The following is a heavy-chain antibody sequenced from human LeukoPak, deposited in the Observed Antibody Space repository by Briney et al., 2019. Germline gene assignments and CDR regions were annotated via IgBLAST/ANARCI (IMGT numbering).Heavy chain of an antibody. J-gene: IGHJ4*02. V-gene: IGHV3-23*01. CDR1: GFTFSSYA. CDR3: AKDGVTYYYDSSGARSFDY. D-gene: IGHD3-22*01. CDR2: ISGRGGST. Sequence: GGSLRLSCAASGFTFSSYAMSWVRQAPGKGLEWASAISGRGGSTYYADSVKGRFTISRDNSKNTLYLQMNSLRAEDTAVYYCAKDGVTYYYDSSGARSFDYWGQGTLVTVSS.